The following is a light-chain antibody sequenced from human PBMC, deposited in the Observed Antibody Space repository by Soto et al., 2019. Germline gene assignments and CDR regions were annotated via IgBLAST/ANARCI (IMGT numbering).Light chain of an antibody. CDR3: QVWDSSSDHAV. V-gene: IGLV3-21*04. CDR2: YDS. J-gene: IGLJ7*01. CDR1: NIGSKS. Sequence: SSELTQPPSVSVAPGKTARITCGGNNIGSKSVHWYQQKPGQAPVLVIYYDSDRPSGTPERFSGSNSGNTATLTISRVEAGDEADYYCQVWDSSSDHAVFGGGTQLTVL.